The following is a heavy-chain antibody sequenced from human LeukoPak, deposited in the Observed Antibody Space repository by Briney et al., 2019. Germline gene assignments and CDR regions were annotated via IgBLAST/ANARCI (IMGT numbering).Heavy chain of an antibody. CDR1: GSTFSSYS. J-gene: IGHJ4*02. CDR3: ARDASSYDILTGYYTGLNDY. Sequence: PGGSLRLSCAASGSTFSSYSMNWVRQAPGKGLEWVSSISSSSSYIYYADSVKGRFTISRDNAKNSLYLQMNSLRAEDTAVYYCARDASSYDILTGYYTGLNDYWGQGTLVTVSS. CDR2: ISSSSSYI. D-gene: IGHD3-9*01. V-gene: IGHV3-21*01.